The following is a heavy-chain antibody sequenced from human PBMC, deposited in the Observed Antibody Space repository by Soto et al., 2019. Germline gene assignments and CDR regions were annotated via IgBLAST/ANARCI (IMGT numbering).Heavy chain of an antibody. CDR1: GGSISSGDYY. CDR3: ARGGKEMTKVEGGAFDI. D-gene: IGHD4-17*01. Sequence: SETLSLTCTVSGGSISSGDYYWSWIRQPPGKGLEWIGYIYYSGSTYYNPSLKSRVTISVDTSKNQFSLKLSSVTAADTAVYYCARGGKEMTKVEGGAFDIWGQGTMVTVSS. V-gene: IGHV4-30-4*01. J-gene: IGHJ3*02. CDR2: IYYSGST.